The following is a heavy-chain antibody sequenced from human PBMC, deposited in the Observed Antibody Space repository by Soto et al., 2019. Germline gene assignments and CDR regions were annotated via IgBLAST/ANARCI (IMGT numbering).Heavy chain of an antibody. Sequence: GGSLRLSCAASEVTFSGYWLHWVRQAPGKGLVWVSRISSGGCSTYYADSVKGRFTISRDISKNTLYLQMNSLRAEDTAVYYCAKPENSLSWGKGTDRRGQGTLVTVSS. J-gene: IGHJ5*02. CDR1: EVTFSGYW. V-gene: IGHV3-74*01. D-gene: IGHD3-16*01. CDR2: ISSGGCST. CDR3: AKPENSLSWGKGTDR.